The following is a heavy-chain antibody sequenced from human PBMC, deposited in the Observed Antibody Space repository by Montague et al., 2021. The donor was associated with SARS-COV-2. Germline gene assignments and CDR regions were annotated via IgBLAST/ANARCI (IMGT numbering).Heavy chain of an antibody. CDR2: IYYSGST. D-gene: IGHD3-22*01. Sequence: SETLSLTCTVSVGSISSNNCYWGWLRQPPGKALVWIGSIYYSGSTYYNPSLKSRVTMSVDTSENQFSLKLSSVTAADTAVYYCARDGFHYDRSGPSNFDYWGQGALVTVSS. V-gene: IGHV4-39*07. CDR1: VGSISSNNCY. CDR3: ARDGFHYDRSGPSNFDY. J-gene: IGHJ4*02.